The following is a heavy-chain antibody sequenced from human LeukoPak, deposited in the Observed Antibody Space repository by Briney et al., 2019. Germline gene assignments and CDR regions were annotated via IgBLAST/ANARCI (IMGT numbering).Heavy chain of an antibody. CDR3: ARPSGVGDY. Sequence: GGSLRLSCAASGFTFSDYSMNWVRQAPGKGLEWVSYISSSSSTIYYADPVKGRFTISRDNAKNSLYLQMNSLRAEDTAVYYCARPSGVGDYWGQGTLVTVSS. J-gene: IGHJ4*02. V-gene: IGHV3-48*01. CDR1: GFTFSDYS. CDR2: ISSSSSTI. D-gene: IGHD1-26*01.